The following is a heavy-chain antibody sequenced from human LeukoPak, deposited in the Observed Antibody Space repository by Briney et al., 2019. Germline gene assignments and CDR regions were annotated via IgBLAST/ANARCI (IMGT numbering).Heavy chain of an antibody. CDR3: ARDRGYCSSTSCYNWFDP. CDR1: GYTFTGYY. J-gene: IGHJ5*02. Sequence: ASVTVSCKASGYTFTGYYMHWVRQAPGQGLEWMGWINPNSGGTNYAQKFQGRVTMTRDTSISTAYMELSRLRSDDTAVYYCARDRGYCSSTSCYNWFDPWGQGTLVTVSS. D-gene: IGHD2-2*01. V-gene: IGHV1-2*02. CDR2: INPNSGGT.